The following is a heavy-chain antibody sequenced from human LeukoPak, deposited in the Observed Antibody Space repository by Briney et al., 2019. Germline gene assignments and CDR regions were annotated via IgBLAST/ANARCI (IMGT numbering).Heavy chain of an antibody. CDR1: GFTFSSYS. CDR3: ARDPTVGGIYFDY. D-gene: IGHD4-23*01. Sequence: GGSLRLSCAASGFTFSSYSMNWVRQALGKGLEWVSSISSSSSYIYYADSVKGRFTISRDNAKNSLYLQMNSLRAEDTAVYYCARDPTVGGIYFDYWGQGTLVTVSS. V-gene: IGHV3-21*01. CDR2: ISSSSSYI. J-gene: IGHJ4*02.